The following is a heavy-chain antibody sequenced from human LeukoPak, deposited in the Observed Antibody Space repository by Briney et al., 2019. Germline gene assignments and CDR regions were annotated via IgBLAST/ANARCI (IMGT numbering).Heavy chain of an antibody. V-gene: IGHV3-7*01. CDR1: GFTFSRYW. J-gene: IGHJ4*02. D-gene: IGHD6-6*01. CDR2: IKQDGSQK. CDR3: ARESFAARWD. Sequence: GGSLRLSCAASGFTFSRYWMSWVRQAPGKGPEWVANIKQDGSQKSYVDSVKGRFTISRDNANNLLYLQMNSLRAEDTAVYYCARESFAARWDWGQGTLVTVSS.